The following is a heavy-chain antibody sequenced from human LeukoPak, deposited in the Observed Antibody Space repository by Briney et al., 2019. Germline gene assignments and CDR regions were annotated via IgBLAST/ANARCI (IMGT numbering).Heavy chain of an antibody. V-gene: IGHV1-2*02. CDR2: INPNSGGT. CDR1: GYTFTGYY. CDR3: ARRPAYCGSSTSCYRPPYYYYYMDV. J-gene: IGHJ6*03. Sequence: ASVKVSCKASGYTFTGYYMHWVRQAPGQGLEWMGWINPNSGGTNYAQKFRGRVTMTRDTSISTAYMELSRLRSDDTAVYYCARRPAYCGSSTSCYRPPYYYYYMDVWGKGTAVTVSS. D-gene: IGHD2-2*01.